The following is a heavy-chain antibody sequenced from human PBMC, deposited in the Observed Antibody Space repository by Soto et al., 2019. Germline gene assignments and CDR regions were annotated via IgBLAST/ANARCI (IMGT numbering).Heavy chain of an antibody. Sequence: QVQLQQWGAGLLKPSETLSLTCAVYGGSFSGYYWSWIRQPPGKGLEWIGEINHSGSTNYNPSLKSRVTISVDTSKNQFSLKLSSVTAADTAVYYCARESAIVVGAFDIWGQGTMVTVSS. CDR1: GGSFSGYY. CDR2: INHSGST. J-gene: IGHJ3*02. CDR3: ARESAIVVGAFDI. V-gene: IGHV4-34*01. D-gene: IGHD3-22*01.